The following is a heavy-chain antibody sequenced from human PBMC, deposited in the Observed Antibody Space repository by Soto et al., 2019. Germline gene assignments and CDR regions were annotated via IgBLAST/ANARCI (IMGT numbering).Heavy chain of an antibody. CDR3: AKIALVGSFGFELARDY. V-gene: IGHV3-23*01. Sequence: GGSLRLSCVASGFIFTDYAMSWVRQGPGKGLEWVAGISFSGDNTNYADSVKGRFITSRYNSKNTLYLLMNRLRAEDIGIYYCAKIALVGSFGFELARDYWGQGILVTVSS. CDR1: GFIFTDYA. D-gene: IGHD2-8*02. CDR2: ISFSGDNT. J-gene: IGHJ4*02.